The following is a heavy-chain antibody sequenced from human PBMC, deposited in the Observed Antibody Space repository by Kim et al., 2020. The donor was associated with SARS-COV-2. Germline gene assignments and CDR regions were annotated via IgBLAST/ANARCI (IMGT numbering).Heavy chain of an antibody. V-gene: IGHV3-48*02. CDR2: ISSSSSTI. CDR1: GFTFSNYM. CDR3: ARVSGWSNWFDP. D-gene: IGHD6-19*01. Sequence: GGSLRLSCVVSGFTFSNYMMNWVRQAPGKGLEWVSYISSSSSTIHYADSVKGRFTIPRDNAKNSLYLQMNSLRDEDTAVYYCARVSGWSNWFDPWGLGTLVTVSS. J-gene: IGHJ5*02.